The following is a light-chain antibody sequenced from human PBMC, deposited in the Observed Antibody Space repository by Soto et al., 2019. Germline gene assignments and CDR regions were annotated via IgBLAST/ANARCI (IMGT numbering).Light chain of an antibody. J-gene: IGLJ1*01. CDR1: SSNIGSNT. CDR2: SNN. Sequence: QSVLTQPPSASGTPGQRVTISCSGSSSNIGSNTVNWYQQLPGTAPKLLIYSNNQRPLGVPDRFSGSKSGTSASLAISGLQSEDEADYYCAAWDDSLNGPYYVFGTGTKLTVL. CDR3: AAWDDSLNGPYYV. V-gene: IGLV1-44*01.